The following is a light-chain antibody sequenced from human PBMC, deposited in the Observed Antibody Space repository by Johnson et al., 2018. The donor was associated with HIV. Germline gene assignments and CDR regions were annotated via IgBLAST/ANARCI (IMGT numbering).Light chain of an antibody. CDR1: NSNIGNNY. Sequence: QPVLTQPPSVSAAPGQKVTISCSGSNSNIGNNYVSWYQQLPGTAPKLLIYDNNKRPSGIPDRFSGSKSGTSATLAITGLQTGDEADYYCGTWDGSLSAGVFGTGTKVTVL. CDR2: DNN. V-gene: IGLV1-51*01. CDR3: GTWDGSLSAGV. J-gene: IGLJ1*01.